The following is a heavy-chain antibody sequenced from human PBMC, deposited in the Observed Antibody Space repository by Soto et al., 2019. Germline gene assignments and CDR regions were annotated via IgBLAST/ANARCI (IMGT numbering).Heavy chain of an antibody. Sequence: QVHLVQSGAEVKKPGASVKVSCKGSGYAFTTYGITWVRQAPGQGLEWMRWISAHNGNTNYAQKLQGSVTVTRDTSTSTAYMELRSLRSDDTAVYYCARGRYGDYWGQGALVTVSS. J-gene: IGHJ4*02. CDR3: ARGRYGDY. CDR2: ISAHNGNT. D-gene: IGHD1-1*01. CDR1: GYAFTTYG. V-gene: IGHV1-18*01.